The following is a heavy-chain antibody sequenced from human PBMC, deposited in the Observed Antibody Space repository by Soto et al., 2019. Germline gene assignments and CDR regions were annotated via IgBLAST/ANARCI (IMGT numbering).Heavy chain of an antibody. CDR3: AAGEASSRNLAPYYLDF. V-gene: IGHV4-59*01. D-gene: IGHD6-13*01. CDR2: IHYSGTT. CDR1: GGSMRNYF. Sequence: SETLSLTCTVSGGSMRNYFWTWILQPPGKGLEWIGYIHYSGTTSFFPSYNPSLRSRVTISDDTSKNQFSLKLLSVTTADTAVYFCAAGEASSRNLAPYYLDFWGQGTLVTVSS. J-gene: IGHJ4*02.